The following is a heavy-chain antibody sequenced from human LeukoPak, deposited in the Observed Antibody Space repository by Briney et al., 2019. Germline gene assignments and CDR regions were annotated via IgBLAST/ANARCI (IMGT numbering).Heavy chain of an antibody. CDR1: GGSVSSYY. J-gene: IGHJ6*02. CDR2: IYYSGST. V-gene: IGHV4-59*02. Sequence: SETLSLTCTVSGGSVSSYYWGWIRQPPGKGLEWIGYIYYSGSTNYNPSLKIRVTISVDTSKNQISLKLSSVNAADTAVYYGARASKTLGYCSGGSCYSYYYGMDVWGQGTTVTVSS. D-gene: IGHD2-15*01. CDR3: ARASKTLGYCSGGSCYSYYYGMDV.